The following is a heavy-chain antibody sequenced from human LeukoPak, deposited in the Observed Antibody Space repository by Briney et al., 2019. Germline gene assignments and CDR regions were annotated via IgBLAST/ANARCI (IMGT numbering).Heavy chain of an antibody. D-gene: IGHD6-13*01. J-gene: IGHJ6*03. CDR3: ARVAAAGTGYYYYMDV. CDR2: INPSGGST. CDR1: GYTFSSYY. V-gene: IGHV1-46*01. Sequence: GASVKVSCKASGYTFSSYYMHWVRQAPGQGLEWMGIINPSGGSTSYSQKFQGRVTMTRDTSISTAYMELSRLRSDDTAVYYCARVAAAGTGYYYYMDVWGKGTTVTVSS.